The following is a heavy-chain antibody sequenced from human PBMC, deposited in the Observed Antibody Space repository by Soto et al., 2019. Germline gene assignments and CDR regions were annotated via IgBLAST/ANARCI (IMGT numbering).Heavy chain of an antibody. V-gene: IGHV3-53*01. J-gene: IGHJ5*02. D-gene: IGHD3-10*01. Sequence: EVQLVDSGGGLIQPGGSLRLSCAASGFSVSSSHMIWVRQAPGKGLEWVSVIYSGGATYYAVSVKGRFTISRDRSKNTVYLQIDGMRTQDTAVYHCAKLGPYGPESYSFRYNWIDPWGQGPLVTVSS. CDR3: AKLGPYGPESYSFRYNWIDP. CDR2: IYSGGAT. CDR1: GFSVSSSH.